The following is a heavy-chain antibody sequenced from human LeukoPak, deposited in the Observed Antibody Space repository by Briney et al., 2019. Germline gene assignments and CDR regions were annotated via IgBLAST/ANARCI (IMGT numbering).Heavy chain of an antibody. V-gene: IGHV1-3*01. Sequence: ASVKVSCKAPGYTFTSYAMHWVRQAPGQRLEWMGWINAGNGNTKYSQKFQGRVTITRDTSASTAYMELSSLRSEDTAVYYCARDGMVYVGYYGMDVWGQGTTVTVSS. CDR1: GYTFTSYA. CDR3: ARDGMVYVGYYGMDV. J-gene: IGHJ6*02. CDR2: INAGNGNT. D-gene: IGHD2-8*01.